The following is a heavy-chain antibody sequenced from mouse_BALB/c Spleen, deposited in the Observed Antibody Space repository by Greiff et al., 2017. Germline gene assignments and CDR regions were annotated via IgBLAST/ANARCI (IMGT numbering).Heavy chain of an antibody. D-gene: IGHD3-1*01. J-gene: IGHJ4*01. CDR1: GFNIKDTY. CDR2: IDPANGNT. Sequence: EVKLVESGAELVKPGASVKLSCTASGFNIKDTYMHWVKQRPEQGLEWIGRIDPANGNTKYDPKFQGKATITADTSSNTAYLQLSSLTSEDTAVYYCARQLGLRAMDYWGQGTSVTVSS. V-gene: IGHV14-3*02. CDR3: ARQLGLRAMDY.